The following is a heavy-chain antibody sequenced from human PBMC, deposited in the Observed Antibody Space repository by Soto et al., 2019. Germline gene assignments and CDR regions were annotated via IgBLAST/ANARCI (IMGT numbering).Heavy chain of an antibody. CDR1: RFPFSDYY. CDR3: VRGGGGGLFEH. V-gene: IGHV3-11*06. CDR2: ISPKSTYR. D-gene: IGHD2-21*01. Sequence: GGSLRLSGPTSRFPFSDYYMSWILQAPGKGLEWLSHISPKSTYRNYADSVKGRFTISRDNTKSSLFLQMNSLGVEDTAVYYCVRGGGGGLFEHWGQGVLVTVSS. J-gene: IGHJ4*02.